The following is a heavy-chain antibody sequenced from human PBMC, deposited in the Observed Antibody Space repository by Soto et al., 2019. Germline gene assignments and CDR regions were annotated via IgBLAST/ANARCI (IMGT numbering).Heavy chain of an antibody. D-gene: IGHD3-16*01. CDR1: GGSISSGGYS. CDR3: ARGGQRWGNWFDP. V-gene: IGHV4-30-2*01. Sequence: ASETLSLTCAVSGGSISSGGYSWSWIRQPPGKGLEWIGYIYHSGSTYYNPSLKSRVTISVDRSKNQFSLKLSSVTAADTAVYYCARGGQRWGNWFDPWGQGTLVTVSS. J-gene: IGHJ5*02. CDR2: IYHSGST.